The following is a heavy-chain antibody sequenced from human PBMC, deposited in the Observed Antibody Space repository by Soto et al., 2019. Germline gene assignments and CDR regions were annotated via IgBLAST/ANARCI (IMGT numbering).Heavy chain of an antibody. J-gene: IGHJ6*02. CDR3: ARFEEVFIAAAGPDYYYGMDV. D-gene: IGHD6-13*01. CDR1: GFTFSSYG. V-gene: IGHV3-33*01. CDR2: IWYDGSNK. Sequence: GGSLRLSCAASGFTFSSYGMHWVRQAPGKGLEWVAVIWYDGSNKYYADSVKGRFTISRDNSKNTLYLQMNSLRAEDTAVYYCARFEEVFIAAAGPDYYYGMDVWGQGTTVTVSS.